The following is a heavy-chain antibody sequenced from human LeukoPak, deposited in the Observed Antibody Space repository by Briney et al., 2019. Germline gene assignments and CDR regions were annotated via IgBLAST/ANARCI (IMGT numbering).Heavy chain of an antibody. Sequence: GGSLRLSCAASGFTFSDSWMTWVRQAPGKGLEWVANILPDGSYEHYVDSVKGRFAISRDNAKNSLSLQMNSLRAEDTAVYYCAKDLGSYYPLDAFDIWGQGTMVTVSS. D-gene: IGHD1-26*01. CDR2: ILPDGSYE. V-gene: IGHV3-7*03. CDR3: AKDLGSYYPLDAFDI. J-gene: IGHJ3*02. CDR1: GFTFSDSW.